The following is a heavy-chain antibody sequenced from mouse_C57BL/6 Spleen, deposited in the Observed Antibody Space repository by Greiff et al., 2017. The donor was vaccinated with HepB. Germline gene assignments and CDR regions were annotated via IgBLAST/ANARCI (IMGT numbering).Heavy chain of an antibody. Sequence: EVQLQESGAELVRPGASVKLSCTASGFNIKDDYMHWVKQRPEQGLEWIGWIDPENGDTEYASKFQGKATITADTSSNTADLQLSSLTSEDTAVYYRTTRGYYGSSPWFAYWGQGTLVTVSA. J-gene: IGHJ3*01. CDR3: TTRGYYGSSPWFAY. V-gene: IGHV14-4*01. CDR2: IDPENGDT. D-gene: IGHD1-1*01. CDR1: GFNIKDDY.